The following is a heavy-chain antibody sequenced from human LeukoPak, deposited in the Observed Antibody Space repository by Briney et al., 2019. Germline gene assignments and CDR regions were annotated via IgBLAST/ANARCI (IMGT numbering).Heavy chain of an antibody. D-gene: IGHD6-19*01. CDR1: GGSFSGYY. CDR2: INHSGST. CDR3: ARAIAVAGYNWFDP. Sequence: SETLSLTCAVYGGSFSGYYWSWIRHPPGKGLEWIGEINHSGSTNYNPSLKSRVTISVDTSKNQFSLKLSSVTAADTAVYYCARAIAVAGYNWFDPWGQGTLVTVSS. J-gene: IGHJ5*02. V-gene: IGHV4-34*01.